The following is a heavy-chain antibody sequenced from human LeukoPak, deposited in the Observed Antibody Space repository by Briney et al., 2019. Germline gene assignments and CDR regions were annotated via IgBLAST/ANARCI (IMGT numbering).Heavy chain of an antibody. V-gene: IGHV3-21*01. J-gene: IGHJ2*01. CDR1: GFTFSSYS. D-gene: IGHD2-21*01. CDR3: ARTSVGIPYWYFDL. Sequence: PGGSLRLSCAASGFTFSSYSMNWVRQAPGKGLEWVSSISSSSSYIYYADSVKGRFTISRDNAKNSLYLQMNSLRAEDTAVYYCARTSVGIPYWYFDLWGRGTLVTVSS. CDR2: ISSSSSYI.